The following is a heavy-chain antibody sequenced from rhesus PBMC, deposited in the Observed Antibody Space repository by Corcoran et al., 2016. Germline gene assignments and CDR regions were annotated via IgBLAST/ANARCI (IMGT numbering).Heavy chain of an antibody. D-gene: IGHD4-23*01. Sequence: QVQLVQSGAEVKKPGASVKLSCKASGYTFSIYAISWVRQAPGQGLEWIGGITPLVRITNYAQKVQGRVTITADTSTSTAYMELSSLRSEDTAVYYCARGENSNYNYWGQGVLVTVSS. V-gene: IGHV1-151*01. CDR3: ARGENSNYNY. J-gene: IGHJ4*01. CDR2: ITPLVRIT. CDR1: GYTFSIYA.